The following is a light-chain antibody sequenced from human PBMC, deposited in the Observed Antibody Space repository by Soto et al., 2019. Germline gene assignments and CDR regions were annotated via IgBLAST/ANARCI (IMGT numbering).Light chain of an antibody. V-gene: IGLV1-40*03. CDR3: QSYGTSLSGLYV. J-gene: IGLJ1*01. CDR2: DSN. Sequence: QSALTQPPSVSGAPEQRVTISFTGTSSNIGAGQDVHWYRQLPGAAPKFLISDSNNRASGVPDRFSVSKSGASASLAITGLRAEDEGDYFCQSYGTSLSGLYVFGTGTKVTVL. CDR1: SSNIGAGQD.